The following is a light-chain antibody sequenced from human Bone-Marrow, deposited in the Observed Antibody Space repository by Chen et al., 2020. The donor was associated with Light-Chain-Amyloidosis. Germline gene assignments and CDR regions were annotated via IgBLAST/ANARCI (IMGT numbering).Light chain of an antibody. CDR1: SSDFGGDNL. J-gene: IGLJ1*01. CDR3: YSYVGSSTYV. CDR2: DVT. Sequence: QSALTPPASVSGSPGQAITISCTGTSSDFGGDNLVSWYQQHPGKAPKLMFSDVTQRPSVVSNRFSGSKSGNMASLTISGLQAEDEADYYCYSYVGSSTYVFGSGTKVTVL. V-gene: IGLV2-23*02.